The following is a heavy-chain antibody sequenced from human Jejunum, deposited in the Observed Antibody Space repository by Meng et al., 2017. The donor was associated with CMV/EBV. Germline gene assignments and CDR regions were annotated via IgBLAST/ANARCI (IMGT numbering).Heavy chain of an antibody. V-gene: IGHV3-30-3*02. Sequence: SGFTFSSYAMHWVRQAPGKGLEWVALISYDGTDKYYADSVKGRFTISRDNSQNTLYLQMNSLRAEDTAVYYCAKDPSGSYYNYGMDVWGQGTTVTVSS. D-gene: IGHD6-25*01. J-gene: IGHJ6*02. CDR2: ISYDGTDK. CDR3: AKDPSGSYYNYGMDV. CDR1: GFTFSSYA.